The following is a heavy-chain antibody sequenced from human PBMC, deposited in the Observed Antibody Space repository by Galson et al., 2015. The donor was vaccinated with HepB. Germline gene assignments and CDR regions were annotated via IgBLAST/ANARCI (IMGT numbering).Heavy chain of an antibody. V-gene: IGHV3-23*01. CDR3: AKDGIMVANNPYHFHY. J-gene: IGHJ4*02. Sequence: TWVRQAPGKGLEWVSSITSSGGNSYYTDSVKGRFTVSRDNSKNTLLLQLNSLRAEDTAMYFCAKDGIMVANNPYHFHYWGQGTLVTVSS. D-gene: IGHD2-15*01. CDR2: ITSSGGNS.